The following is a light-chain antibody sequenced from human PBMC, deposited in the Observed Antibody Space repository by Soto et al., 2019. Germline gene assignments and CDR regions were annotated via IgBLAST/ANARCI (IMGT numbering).Light chain of an antibody. CDR1: QSVSTW. CDR3: QQYIRYEVT. J-gene: IGKJ4*01. Sequence: DIQMTQSPSTLPASVGDRVTITCRASQSVSTWLAWYQQKPGKAPKLLIYDASSLESGVPSRFSGSGSGTEFTLTISSLQPDYFATYYCQQYIRYEVTFGGGTKVEIK. CDR2: DAS. V-gene: IGKV1-5*01.